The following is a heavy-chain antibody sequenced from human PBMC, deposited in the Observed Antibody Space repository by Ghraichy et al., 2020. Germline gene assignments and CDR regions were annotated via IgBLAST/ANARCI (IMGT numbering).Heavy chain of an antibody. J-gene: IGHJ3*02. Sequence: SVKVSCKASGGTFSSYAISWVRQAPGQGLEWMGGIIPIFGTANYAQKFQGRVTITADESTSTAYMELSSLRSEDTAVYYCAREPRYCSSTSCSNDAFDIWGQGTMVTVSS. D-gene: IGHD2-2*01. CDR1: GGTFSSYA. CDR2: IIPIFGTA. V-gene: IGHV1-69*13. CDR3: AREPRYCSSTSCSNDAFDI.